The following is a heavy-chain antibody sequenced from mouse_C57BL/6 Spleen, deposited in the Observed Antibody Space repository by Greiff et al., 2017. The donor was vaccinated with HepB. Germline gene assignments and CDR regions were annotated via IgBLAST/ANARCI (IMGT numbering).Heavy chain of an antibody. D-gene: IGHD4-1*01. CDR2: INPNYGTT. V-gene: IGHV1-39*01. CDR1: GYSFTDYN. CDR3: ARSAGNWDPQYAMDY. J-gene: IGHJ4*01. Sequence: VQLQQPGTELVKPGASVKLSCKASGYSFTDYNMNWVKQSNGKSLEWIGVINPNYGTTSYNQKFKGKATLTVDQSSSTAYMQLNSLTSEDSAVYYCARSAGNWDPQYAMDYWGQGTSVTVSS.